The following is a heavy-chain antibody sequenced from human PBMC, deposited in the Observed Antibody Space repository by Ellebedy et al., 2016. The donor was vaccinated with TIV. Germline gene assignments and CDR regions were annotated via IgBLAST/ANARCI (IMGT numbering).Heavy chain of an antibody. CDR3: VRPRGGFGDILGYYFDS. CDR2: IDPSDSYT. CDR1: GFSFTSYW. J-gene: IGHJ4*02. D-gene: IGHD3-10*01. V-gene: IGHV5-10-1*01. Sequence: GGSLRLSCKGYGFSFTSYWINWVRQMPGKGLEWMGSIDPSDSYTNYSPSFQGHVTISADKSISTAYLQWSSLKASDTGMYYCVRPRGGFGDILGYYFDSWGQGTLVTVSS.